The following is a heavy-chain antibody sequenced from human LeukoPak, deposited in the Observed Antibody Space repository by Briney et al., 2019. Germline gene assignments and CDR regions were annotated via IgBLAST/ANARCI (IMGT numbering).Heavy chain of an antibody. CDR3: ARDRSNSDF. CDR2: IRADKGKT. Sequence: ASVKVSCQTSGYKFKTFGISWVRQAPGQGLEWMGWIRADKGKTDYAQKFQDRVTLTIDTSTSTAYMELRSLTSDDTATYYCARDRSNSDFWGQGTLVTVS. D-gene: IGHD4-11*01. V-gene: IGHV1-18*01. CDR1: GYKFKTFG. J-gene: IGHJ4*02.